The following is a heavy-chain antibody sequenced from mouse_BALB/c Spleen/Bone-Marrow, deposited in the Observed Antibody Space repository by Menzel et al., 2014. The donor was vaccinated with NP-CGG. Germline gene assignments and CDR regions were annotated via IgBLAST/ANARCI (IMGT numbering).Heavy chain of an antibody. D-gene: IGHD2-1*01. CDR2: INPSNGRT. V-gene: IGHV1S81*02. Sequence: QVQLQHSGAELVKPGASVKLSCKASGYTFTSYWMHWVKQRPGQGLEWIGEINPSNGRTNYNEKFKSKATLTVDKSSSTAYMQLSSLTSEDSAVYYCARCYYGNYFDYWGQGTTLTVSS. CDR1: GYTFTSYW. CDR3: ARCYYGNYFDY. J-gene: IGHJ2*01.